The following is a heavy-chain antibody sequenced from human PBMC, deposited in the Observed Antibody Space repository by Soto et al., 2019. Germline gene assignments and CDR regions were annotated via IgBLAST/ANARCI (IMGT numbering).Heavy chain of an antibody. V-gene: IGHV2-5*02. CDR3: AHAGDFDLLSFDR. D-gene: IGHD2-15*01. Sequence: QITLKESGPPLVRPAQTLTLTCAFSGFSLTTTRMGVAWIRQPPGKALEWLALIYWDDDKRYSPYLKNRLTVSKDTSTNRVVLTITNISPDDTGTYFCAHAGDFDLLSFDRWGPGTLVPVSS. CDR1: GFSLTTTRMG. CDR2: IYWDDDK. J-gene: IGHJ4*02.